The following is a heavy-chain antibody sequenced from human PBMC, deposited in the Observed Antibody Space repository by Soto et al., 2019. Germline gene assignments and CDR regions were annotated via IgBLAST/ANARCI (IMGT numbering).Heavy chain of an antibody. D-gene: IGHD6-19*01. CDR3: ARRSSGWYYYYYGMDV. V-gene: IGHV1-18*04. CDR1: GYTFTSYG. Sequence: QVQLVQSGAEVKKPGASVKVSCKASGYTFTSYGISWVRQAPGQGLEWMGWISAYNGNTNYAQKLQGRVTMTTDTSTSTAYMEVRSLRSDDTAVYYCARRSSGWYYYYYGMDVWGQGTTVTVSS. CDR2: ISAYNGNT. J-gene: IGHJ6*02.